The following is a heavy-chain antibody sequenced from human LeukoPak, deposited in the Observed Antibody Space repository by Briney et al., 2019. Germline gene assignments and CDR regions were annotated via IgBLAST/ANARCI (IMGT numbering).Heavy chain of an antibody. Sequence: ASVKVSCKASGYTFTDYYIHWVRQAPGQELEWMGWINPKSGGTNYAQKFQGRVTKTRDTSISTAYMELSRLRSDDTAVYYCATIAVTVLGDYWGQGTLVTVSS. CDR1: GYTFTDYY. D-gene: IGHD6-19*01. CDR3: ATIAVTVLGDY. J-gene: IGHJ4*02. CDR2: INPKSGGT. V-gene: IGHV1-2*02.